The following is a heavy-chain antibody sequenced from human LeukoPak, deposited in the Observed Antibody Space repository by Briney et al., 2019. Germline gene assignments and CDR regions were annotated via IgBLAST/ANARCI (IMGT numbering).Heavy chain of an antibody. D-gene: IGHD4-17*01. Sequence: SDTLSLPCTVSGRSISSYYWSWIRQPPGKGLEWIGYIYYSGSTNYNPSLKSRVTISVDTSKNQFPLKLSSVTAADTAVYYCARAVNYGNYYYGMDVWGQGTTVSVSS. CDR1: GRSISSYY. V-gene: IGHV4-59*07. CDR2: IYYSGST. J-gene: IGHJ6*02. CDR3: ARAVNYGNYYYGMDV.